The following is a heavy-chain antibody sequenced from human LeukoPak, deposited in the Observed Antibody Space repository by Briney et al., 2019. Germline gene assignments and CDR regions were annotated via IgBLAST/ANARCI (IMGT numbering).Heavy chain of an antibody. J-gene: IGHJ4*02. CDR1: GYTFTGYF. CDR2: INPNSGGT. CDR3: ARERRTSTSIDY. Sequence: GASVKVSRKDSGYTFTGYFMLWVRQAPGQGLEWMGWINPNSGGTNYAQKFQGRVTMTRDTSISTAYMERSRLRYEDTDVYYCARERRTSTSIDYWGQGTLVTVSS. D-gene: IGHD3/OR15-3a*01. V-gene: IGHV1-2*02.